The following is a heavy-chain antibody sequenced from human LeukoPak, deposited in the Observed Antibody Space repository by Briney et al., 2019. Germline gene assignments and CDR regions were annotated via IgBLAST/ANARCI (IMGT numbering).Heavy chain of an antibody. J-gene: IGHJ4*02. CDR2: IYHSGST. V-gene: IGHV4-4*02. CDR1: GGSISSTNW. D-gene: IGHD3-10*01. Sequence: PSETLSLTCAVSGGSISSTNWWSWVRQPPGKGLEWIGEIYHSGSTNYNPSLKSRVTISVDKSKNQFSLKLSYVTAADTAVYYCARVRFEEFAFDYWGQGTLVTVSS. CDR3: ARVRFEEFAFDY.